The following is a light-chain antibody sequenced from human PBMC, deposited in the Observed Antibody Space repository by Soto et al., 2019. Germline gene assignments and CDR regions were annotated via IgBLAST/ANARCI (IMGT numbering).Light chain of an antibody. CDR3: QQYNSPWT. CDR2: KAS. Sequence: DIQMTQSSSTLSASVGDRVTITCRASQSISSWLAWYQQKPGKAPKLLIYKASSLESGVPSRFSGSGSGTEFTLTISSLQPDDFATYYCQQYNSPWTFGQGTKWISN. CDR1: QSISSW. V-gene: IGKV1-5*03. J-gene: IGKJ1*01.